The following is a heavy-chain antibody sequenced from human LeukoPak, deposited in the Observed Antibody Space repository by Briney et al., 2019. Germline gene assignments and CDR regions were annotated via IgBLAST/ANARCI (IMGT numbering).Heavy chain of an antibody. V-gene: IGHV3-7*01. Sequence: GGSLRHSCAASGFTFSNYWISWVRQAPGKGLEWVANIKYDGSEKYFVDSVKARFTISRDNAKNSLFLQMNSLRDEDAAVYYCARIVSTRRLTPPDQKYFDYWGQGTLVTVSS. CDR3: ARIVSTRRLTPPDQKYFDY. CDR2: IKYDGSEK. J-gene: IGHJ4*02. CDR1: GFTFSNYW. D-gene: IGHD2-2*01.